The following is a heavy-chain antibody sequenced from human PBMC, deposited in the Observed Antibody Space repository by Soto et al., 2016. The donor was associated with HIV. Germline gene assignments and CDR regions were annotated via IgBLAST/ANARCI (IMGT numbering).Heavy chain of an antibody. J-gene: IGHJ1*01. CDR2: ISGDGSTT. CDR1: GFSFDNYV. Sequence: EVHLVESGGGVVQPGGSLRLSCAASASGFSFDNYVMHWVRQPPGKGLEWVSLISGDGSTTKYADSVKGRFTISRDKSKSTVYLQMNSLRVEDTAVYYCALGRFQYIWGQGTLVTVSS. CDR3: ALGRFQYI. D-gene: IGHD3-3*01. V-gene: IGHV3-43*02.